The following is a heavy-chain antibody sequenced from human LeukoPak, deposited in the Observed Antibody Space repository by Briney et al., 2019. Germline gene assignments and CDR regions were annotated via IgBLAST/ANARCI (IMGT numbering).Heavy chain of an antibody. CDR3: ARSRITIFGVVTRGHWFDP. CDR1: GGSFSGYY. J-gene: IGHJ5*02. V-gene: IGHV4-34*01. CDR2: INHSGST. Sequence: SGTLSLTCAVYGGSFSGYYWSWIRQPPGKGLEWSGEINHSGSTNYNPSLKSRVTISVDTSKNQFSLKLSSVTAADTAVYYCARSRITIFGVVTRGHWFDPWGQGTLVTVSS. D-gene: IGHD3-3*01.